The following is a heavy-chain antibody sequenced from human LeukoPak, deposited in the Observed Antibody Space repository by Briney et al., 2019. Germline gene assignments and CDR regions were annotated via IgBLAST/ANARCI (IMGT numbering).Heavy chain of an antibody. CDR2: ISGSGGST. V-gene: IGHV3-23*01. J-gene: IGHJ6*02. D-gene: IGHD3-9*01. CDR3: AKSPSRYDISLGDV. CDR1: GFTFSSYA. Sequence: GGSLRLSCAASGFTFSSYATSWVRQAPGKGLEWVSAISGSGGSTYYADSVKGRFTISRDNSKNTLCLQMNSLRAEDTAVYYCAKSPSRYDISLGDVWGQGTTVTVSS.